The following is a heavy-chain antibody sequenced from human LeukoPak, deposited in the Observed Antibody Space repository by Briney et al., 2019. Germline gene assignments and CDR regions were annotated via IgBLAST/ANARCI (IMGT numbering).Heavy chain of an antibody. V-gene: IGHV4-28*01. J-gene: IGHJ4*02. CDR2: IYYSGRT. Sequence: SDTPSLTCAVSGYSISSSNWWVWIRQPPGKGLEWIGYIYYSGRTYYNPSLESRVTMSVDTSKNQFSLKLSSVTALDTAVYYCARKRDGYNPFDNWGQGTLVTVSS. CDR1: GYSISSSNW. CDR3: ARKRDGYNPFDN. D-gene: IGHD5-24*01.